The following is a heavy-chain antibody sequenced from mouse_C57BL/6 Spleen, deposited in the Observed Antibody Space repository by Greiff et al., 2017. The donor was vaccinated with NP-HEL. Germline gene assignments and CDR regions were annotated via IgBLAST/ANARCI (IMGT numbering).Heavy chain of an antibody. J-gene: IGHJ2*01. CDR1: GYTFTSYG. V-gene: IGHV1-50*01. CDR3: ARGRIFPDY. CDR2: IDPSDSYT. Sequence: QVQLQQSGAELARPGASVKLSCKASGYTFTSYGISWVKQRPGQGLEWIGEIDPSDSYTNYNQKFKGKATLTVDTSSSTAYMQLSSLTSEDSAVYYCARGRIFPDYWGQGTTLTVSS.